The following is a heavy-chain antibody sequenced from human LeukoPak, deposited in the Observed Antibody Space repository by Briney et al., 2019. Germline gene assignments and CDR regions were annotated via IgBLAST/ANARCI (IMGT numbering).Heavy chain of an antibody. V-gene: IGHV3-48*01. J-gene: IGHJ4*02. CDR3: ARHLPFDY. CDR1: GFTFGKYG. Sequence: PGGSPRLSCAASGFTFGKYGMNWVRQAPGKGLELVSYISSSSTIIYYAGSVKGRFTISRDNAKNTLSLQMNSLRAEDTAVYYCARHLPFDYWGQGTLVTVSS. CDR2: ISSSSTII.